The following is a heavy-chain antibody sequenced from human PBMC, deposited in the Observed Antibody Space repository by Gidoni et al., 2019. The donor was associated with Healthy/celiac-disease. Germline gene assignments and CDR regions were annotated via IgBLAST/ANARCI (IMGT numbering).Heavy chain of an antibody. CDR2: ISYDGSNK. J-gene: IGHJ6*02. CDR1: GFTFSSHA. D-gene: IGHD2-2*01. CDR3: ARVPGADIVVVPAGYYYGMDV. Sequence: QVQLVESGGGVVQPGRSLRLSCAAPGFTFSSHAMHWVRQAPGKGLEVVAVISYDGSNKYYADSVKGRFTISRDNSKNTLYLQMNSLRAEDTAVYYCARVPGADIVVVPAGYYYGMDVWGQGTTVTVSS. V-gene: IGHV3-30-3*01.